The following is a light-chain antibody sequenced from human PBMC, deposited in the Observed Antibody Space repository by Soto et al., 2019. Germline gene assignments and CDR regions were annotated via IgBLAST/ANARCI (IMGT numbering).Light chain of an antibody. J-gene: IGKJ3*01. CDR3: QQYERGFT. V-gene: IGKV3-20*01. Sequence: EIVLTQSPGTLSLSPGERATLSCRASQSVSSRSLAWYQQKPGQAPRLLIYDASSRATGIPDRFSGSGSGTDFSLTISRLEPEDFAVYYCQQYERGFTFGPGTKGIS. CDR1: QSVSSRS. CDR2: DAS.